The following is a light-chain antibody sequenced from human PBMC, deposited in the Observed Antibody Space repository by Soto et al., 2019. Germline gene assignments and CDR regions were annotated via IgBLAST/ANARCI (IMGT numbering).Light chain of an antibody. CDR1: QGIRHY. J-gene: IGKJ1*01. CDR3: QNFDSAPQT. CDR2: EAS. Sequence: DIQMTQSPSSLSASVGDRVSITCRASQGIRHYLAWFQQKPGKVPKLLIYEASHLQSGVPSRFRGSGSGTDFTINIPSLQPEDVYTYFCQNFDSAPQTFGPGTKVEIK. V-gene: IGKV1-27*01.